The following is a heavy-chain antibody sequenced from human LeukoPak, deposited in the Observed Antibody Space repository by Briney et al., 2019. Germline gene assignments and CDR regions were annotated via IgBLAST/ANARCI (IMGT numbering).Heavy chain of an antibody. Sequence: PSETLSLTCTVSGGSISGYYWNWIRQPPGEGLEWIGRIFDTGSTDYNPSLKSRVTISVDTSKNQFFMKLTSVTAADTAVYYCARGGTATYYNGDVWGQGTTVTVSS. CDR3: ARGGTATYYNGDV. V-gene: IGHV4-59*01. CDR1: GGSISGYY. J-gene: IGHJ6*02. CDR2: IFDTGST. D-gene: IGHD2-15*01.